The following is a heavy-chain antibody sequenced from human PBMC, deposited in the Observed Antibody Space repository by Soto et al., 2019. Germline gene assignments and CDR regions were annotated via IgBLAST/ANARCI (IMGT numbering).Heavy chain of an antibody. D-gene: IGHD3-3*01. V-gene: IGHV1-8*02. CDR3: ARGQGYDFWKNAFDI. J-gene: IGHJ3*02. CDR1: AYTFTIYG. CDR2: MNPNSGNT. Sequence: ASVSGSSKTSAYTFTIYGINSGRPATGQGLEWMGWMNPNSGNTGYAQKFQGRVARTRNTSISTAYMELSSLRYEDTAVYYCARGQGYDFWKNAFDIWGQGTMVSGSS.